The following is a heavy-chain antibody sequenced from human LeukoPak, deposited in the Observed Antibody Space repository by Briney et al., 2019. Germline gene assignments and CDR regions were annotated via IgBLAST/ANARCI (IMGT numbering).Heavy chain of an antibody. V-gene: IGHV3-9*01. CDR2: ISWNSGSI. Sequence: PGGSLRLSCAASGFTFDDYAMHWVRQAPGKGLEWVSGISWNSGSIGYADSVKGRFTISRDNAKNSLYLQMNSLRAEDTALYYCAKSAAAGYYFDYWGQGTLVTVSS. CDR3: AKSAAAGYYFDY. J-gene: IGHJ4*02. CDR1: GFTFDDYA. D-gene: IGHD6-13*01.